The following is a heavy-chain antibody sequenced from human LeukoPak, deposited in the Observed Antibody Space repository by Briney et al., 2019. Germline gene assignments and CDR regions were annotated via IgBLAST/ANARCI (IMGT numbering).Heavy chain of an antibody. Sequence: ASVKVSCKASGYTFTDYAMHWVRQAPGQRLEWMGWINAGNGNTKYSQKFQGRVTITGDTSASTAHMELSSLRSEDTAVYYCARGSSSWPNYFDYWGQGTLVTVSS. CDR3: ARGSSSWPNYFDY. CDR1: GYTFTDYA. V-gene: IGHV1-3*01. J-gene: IGHJ4*02. D-gene: IGHD6-13*01. CDR2: INAGNGNT.